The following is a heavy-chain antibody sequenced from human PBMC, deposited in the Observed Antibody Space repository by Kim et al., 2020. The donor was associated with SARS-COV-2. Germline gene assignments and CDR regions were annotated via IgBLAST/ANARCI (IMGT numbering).Heavy chain of an antibody. D-gene: IGHD6-13*01. CDR2: IYTSGST. V-gene: IGHV4-61*02. CDR3: AREKVAAAGEGNYYYGMDV. J-gene: IGHJ6*02. CDR1: GGSISSGSYY. Sequence: SETLSLTCTVSGGSISSGSYYWSWIRQPAGKGLEWIGRIYTSGSTNYNPSLKSRVTISVDTSKNQFSLKLSSVTAADTAVYYCAREKVAAAGEGNYYYGMDVWGQGTTVTVSS.